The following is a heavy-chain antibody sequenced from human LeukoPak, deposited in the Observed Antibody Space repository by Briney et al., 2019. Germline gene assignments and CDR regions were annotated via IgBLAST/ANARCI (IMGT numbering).Heavy chain of an antibody. CDR1: GYSFTSYW. Sequence: GESLKISCKGSGYSFTSYWIGWVRQMPGKGLEWMGIIYPGDSDTRYSPSQGQVTISADKSISTAYLQWSSLKASDTAMYYCARRRGYYDSSGYHTDDAFDIWGQGTMVSVSS. CDR2: IYPGDSDT. CDR3: ARRRGYYDSSGYHTDDAFDI. V-gene: IGHV5-51*01. J-gene: IGHJ3*02. D-gene: IGHD3-22*01.